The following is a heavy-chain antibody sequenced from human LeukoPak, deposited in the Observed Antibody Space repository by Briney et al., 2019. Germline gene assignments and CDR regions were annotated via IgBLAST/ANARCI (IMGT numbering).Heavy chain of an antibody. Sequence: SETVSLTCTVSGGSISSSSYYWGWIRQPPGKGLEWIGSIYYSGSTYYNPSLKSRVTISVDTSKNQFSLKLSSVTAADTAVYYCARHADPLRQQLVRGGDYWGQGTLVTVSS. V-gene: IGHV4-39*01. J-gene: IGHJ4*02. CDR1: GGSISSSSYY. D-gene: IGHD6-13*01. CDR3: ARHADPLRQQLVRGGDY. CDR2: IYYSGST.